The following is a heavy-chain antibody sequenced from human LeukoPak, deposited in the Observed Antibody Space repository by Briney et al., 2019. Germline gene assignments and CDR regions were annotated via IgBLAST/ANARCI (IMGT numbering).Heavy chain of an antibody. D-gene: IGHD6-13*01. V-gene: IGHV3-9*01. J-gene: IGHJ4*02. CDR3: AKGIAAAAGQFDY. CDR2: ISWNSGSI. Sequence: PGGSLRLSCAASGFTFDDYAMHWVRQAPGKSLEWVSGISWNSGSIGYADSVKGRFTISRDNAKNSLYLQMNSLRAEDTALYYCAKGIAAAAGQFDYWGQGTLVTVSS. CDR1: GFTFDDYA.